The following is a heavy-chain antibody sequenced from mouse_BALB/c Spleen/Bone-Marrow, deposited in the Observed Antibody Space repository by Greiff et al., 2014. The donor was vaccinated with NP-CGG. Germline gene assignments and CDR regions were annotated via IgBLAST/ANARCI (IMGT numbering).Heavy chain of an antibody. Sequence: EVKLQESGAELVKPGASVKLSCIASGFNIKDTYMHWVKQRPEQGLEWIGRIDPANGNTKYDPKFQGKATITADTSSNTAYLQLSSLTSEDTAVYYCAFYYYGSSLFAYWGQGTLVTVSA. CDR2: IDPANGNT. D-gene: IGHD1-1*01. J-gene: IGHJ3*01. V-gene: IGHV14-3*02. CDR3: AFYYYGSSLFAY. CDR1: GFNIKDTY.